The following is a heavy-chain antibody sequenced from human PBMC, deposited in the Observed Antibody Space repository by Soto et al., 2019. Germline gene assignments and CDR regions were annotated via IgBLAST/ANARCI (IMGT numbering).Heavy chain of an antibody. CDR2: ISGSTGTT. Sequence: EVQVLESGGGSVQPGGSLRPYRGASGFTFSNFSMSRGRHAPGKGVGWVSGISGSTGTTYYADSVKGRFIISRDNSKNTLHLQMNSLRAEDTAVYYCAKDTSSSPYYMDVWGKGTTVTVSS. D-gene: IGHD2-2*01. V-gene: IGHV3-23*01. CDR3: AKDTSSSPYYMDV. CDR1: GFTFSNFS. J-gene: IGHJ6*03.